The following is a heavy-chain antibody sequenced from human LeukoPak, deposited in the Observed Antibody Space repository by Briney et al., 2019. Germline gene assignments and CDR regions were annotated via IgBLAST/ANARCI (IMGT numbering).Heavy chain of an antibody. CDR1: GYSFTSFW. Sequence: RGESLKTSCKGSGYSFTSFWFAWVRQMPGKGLEWMGIIYPGDSDNRYRTSFQGQAPIPADKSMTNPQLQWSSLKAADTAMYYWARLIGDCGDYGIGAYYFVNWGEGNLVTVSS. CDR3: ARLIGDCGDYGIGAYYFVN. CDR2: IYPGDSDN. V-gene: IGHV5-51*01. D-gene: IGHD4-17*01. J-gene: IGHJ4*02.